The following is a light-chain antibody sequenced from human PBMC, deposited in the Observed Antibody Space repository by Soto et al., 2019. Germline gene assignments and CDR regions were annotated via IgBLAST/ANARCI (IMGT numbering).Light chain of an antibody. CDR2: TAS. V-gene: IGKV1-17*03. J-gene: IGKJ5*01. Sequence: DIQMTQSPSAMSATVGDTVTITCRASQAINNYLAWFQQKPGKVPERLIYTASNLQSGVPSRFSGSGSGTEFTLTISSLQPEDFATYYCLQHKSYPITFGQGTRLAI. CDR1: QAINNY. CDR3: LQHKSYPIT.